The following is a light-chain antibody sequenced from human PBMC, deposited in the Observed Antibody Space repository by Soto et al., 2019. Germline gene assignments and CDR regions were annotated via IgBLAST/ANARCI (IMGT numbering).Light chain of an antibody. Sequence: QSVSTQPPSVSAAPGQKVTISCSGSSFNIGNSYVSWYQQLPGTAPKLLIYDNNKRPSGIPDRFSGSKSGTSATLGITGLQTGDEADYYCGTWDSSLSAAVFGGGTQLTVL. CDR1: SFNIGNSY. J-gene: IGLJ7*01. V-gene: IGLV1-51*01. CDR2: DNN. CDR3: GTWDSSLSAAV.